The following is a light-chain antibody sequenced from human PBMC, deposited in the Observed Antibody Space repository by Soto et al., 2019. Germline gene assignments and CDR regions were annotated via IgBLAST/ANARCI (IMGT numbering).Light chain of an antibody. J-gene: IGKJ2*01. CDR2: WAS. V-gene: IGKV4-1*01. CDR1: QSVLYSSNNKNY. CDR3: QQYYNTPYT. Sequence: DIVMTQSPDSLAVSLGERATINCKSSQSVLYSSNNKNYLAWYQQKPGQPPKLLIYWASTRESGVPDRFSGGGSGTDFTLTISSLQAEDVAVYYCQQYYNTPYTLGQGTQLEIK.